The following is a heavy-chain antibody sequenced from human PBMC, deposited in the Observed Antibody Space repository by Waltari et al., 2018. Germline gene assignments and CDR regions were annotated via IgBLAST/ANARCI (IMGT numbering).Heavy chain of an antibody. CDR2: VDPEDGET. CDR3: ASWGTFLAGATPLDY. V-gene: IGHV1-69-2*01. CDR1: GYTFTDYY. J-gene: IGHJ4*02. Sequence: EVQLVQSGAEVKKPGATVKISCKASGYTFTDYYMHWVQQAPGKGLEWMGRVDPEDGETIYATKFQGRVTITADTSTDTAYMELSSVTAADTAVYYCASWGTFLAGATPLDYWGQGTLVTVSS. D-gene: IGHD1-26*01.